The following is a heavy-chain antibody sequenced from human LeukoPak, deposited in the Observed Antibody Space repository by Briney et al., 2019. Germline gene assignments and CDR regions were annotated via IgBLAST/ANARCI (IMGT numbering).Heavy chain of an antibody. CDR3: AKPYLHSMVRGYYYYGMDV. D-gene: IGHD3-10*01. J-gene: IGHJ6*04. CDR2: ISYDGSNK. Sequence: GGSLRLSCAASGFTFSSYGMHWVRQAPGKGLEWVAVISYDGSNKYYADSVKGRFTISRDNSKNTLYLQMNSLRAEDTAEYYCAKPYLHSMVRGYYYYGMDVWGKGTTVTVSS. CDR1: GFTFSSYG. V-gene: IGHV3-30*18.